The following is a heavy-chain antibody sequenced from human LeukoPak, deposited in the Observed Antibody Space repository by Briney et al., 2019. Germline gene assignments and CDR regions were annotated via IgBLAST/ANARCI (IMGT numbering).Heavy chain of an antibody. D-gene: IGHD6-13*01. V-gene: IGHV3-21*04. Sequence: KPGGSLRLSCAASGFTFSSYSMNWVRQAPGKGLEWVSSISSSSSYIYYADSVKGRFTISRDNAKNSLYLQMNSLRADDTAVYYCARGLEQQLILGYYYYGMDVWGQGTTVTVSS. J-gene: IGHJ6*02. CDR3: ARGLEQQLILGYYYYGMDV. CDR1: GFTFSSYS. CDR2: ISSSSSYI.